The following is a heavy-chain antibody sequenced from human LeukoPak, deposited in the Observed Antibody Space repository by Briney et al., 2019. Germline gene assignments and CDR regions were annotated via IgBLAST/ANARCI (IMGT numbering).Heavy chain of an antibody. D-gene: IGHD3-22*01. Sequence: GGSLRLSCAASGFTFSSYAMHWVRQAPGKGLEYVSAISSNGGSTYYANSVKGRFPISRDNSKNTLYLQMGSLRAEDMAVYYCARGQTYYYDSGGYSRAPYFDYWGQGTLVTVSS. CDR3: ARGQTYYYDSGGYSRAPYFDY. V-gene: IGHV3-64*01. J-gene: IGHJ4*02. CDR2: ISSNGGST. CDR1: GFTFSSYA.